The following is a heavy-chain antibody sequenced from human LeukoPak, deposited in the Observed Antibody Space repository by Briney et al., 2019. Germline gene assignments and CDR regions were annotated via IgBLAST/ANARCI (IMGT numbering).Heavy chain of an antibody. CDR1: GGSISSYY. Sequence: SETLSLTCTVSGGSISSYYWSWIRQPPGKGLEWIGYIYYSGSTNYNPSLKSRVTISVDTSKNQFSLKLSSVTAADTAVYYCARGEQPRYSSSWYSTPSHFDYWGQGTLVTVPS. V-gene: IGHV4-59*01. CDR3: ARGEQPRYSSSWYSTPSHFDY. D-gene: IGHD6-13*01. J-gene: IGHJ4*02. CDR2: IYYSGST.